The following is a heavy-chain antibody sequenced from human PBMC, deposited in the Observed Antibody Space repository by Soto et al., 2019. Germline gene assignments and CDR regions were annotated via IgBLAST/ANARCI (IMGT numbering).Heavy chain of an antibody. Sequence: QITLKESGPTLVKPTQTLTLTCTFSGFSLSTSGVGVGWIRQPPGKALEWLALIYWDDDKRYSPSLESRLTITKDTSKNQVVLTMTNMDPVDTATYYCARRNYGDYGYWGQGTLVTVSS. V-gene: IGHV2-5*02. D-gene: IGHD4-17*01. CDR1: GFSLSTSGVG. J-gene: IGHJ4*02. CDR2: IYWDDDK. CDR3: ARRNYGDYGY.